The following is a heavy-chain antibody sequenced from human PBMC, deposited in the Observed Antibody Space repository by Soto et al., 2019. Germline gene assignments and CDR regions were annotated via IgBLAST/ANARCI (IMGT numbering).Heavy chain of an antibody. J-gene: IGHJ4*02. Sequence: QVQLVESGGGVVQPGRSLRLSCAASGFTFTNYPMHWVRQAPGKGLEWVAVVSYDGINTYYADSVKGRFTISRDNSKNTLYLQLNSLRTEDTAVFYCAREKTVGGIRLDNWGQGTLVTVSS. D-gene: IGHD1-26*01. CDR2: VSYDGINT. V-gene: IGHV3-30-3*01. CDR1: GFTFTNYP. CDR3: AREKTVGGIRLDN.